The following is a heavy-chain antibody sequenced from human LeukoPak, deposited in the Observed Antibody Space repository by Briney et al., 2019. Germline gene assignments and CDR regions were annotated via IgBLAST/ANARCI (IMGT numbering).Heavy chain of an antibody. V-gene: IGHV4-31*03. Sequence: SETLSLTCTVSGGSISSGGYYRSWIRQHPGKGLEWLGYIYYSGSTYYNPSVKSRVTISVDSSKNQFSLKLSSVTAADTAVYYCARVGSDFWSGYYTRNDAFDIWGQGTMVTVSS. J-gene: IGHJ3*02. CDR3: ARVGSDFWSGYYTRNDAFDI. D-gene: IGHD3-3*01. CDR1: GGSISSGGYY. CDR2: IYYSGST.